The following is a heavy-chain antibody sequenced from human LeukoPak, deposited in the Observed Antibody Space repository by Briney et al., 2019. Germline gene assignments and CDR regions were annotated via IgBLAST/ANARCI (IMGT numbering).Heavy chain of an antibody. D-gene: IGHD3-10*01. CDR1: GFTFGDYA. J-gene: IGHJ4*02. CDR2: IRSKAYGGTT. V-gene: IGHV3-49*03. CDR3: TRNYYGSGSHFDY. Sequence: PGRSLRLSCTASGFTFGDYAMSWFRQAPGKGLEWVGFIRSKAYGGTTEYAASVKGRFTISRDDSKSIAYLQMNSLKTEDTAVYYCTRNYYGSGSHFDYWGRGTLVTVSS.